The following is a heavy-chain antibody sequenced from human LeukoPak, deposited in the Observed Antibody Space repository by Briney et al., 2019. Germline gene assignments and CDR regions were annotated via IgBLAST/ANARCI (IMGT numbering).Heavy chain of an antibody. V-gene: IGHV1-18*01. D-gene: IGHD6-13*01. Sequence: ASVKVSCKTSGYIFTNYAISWVRQAPGQGLEWMGWISADHGNINYAEKLQGRVSMTTDTSTSTAYMELGSLRSDDTAVYYRAKIIGADDAFDIWGQGTMVTVSS. CDR1: GYIFTNYA. CDR2: ISADHGNI. CDR3: AKIIGADDAFDI. J-gene: IGHJ3*02.